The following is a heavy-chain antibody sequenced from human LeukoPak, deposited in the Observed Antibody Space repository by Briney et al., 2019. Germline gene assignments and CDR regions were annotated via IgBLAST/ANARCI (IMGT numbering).Heavy chain of an antibody. CDR1: GGSISSSSYY. CDR2: IYWDDDK. D-gene: IGHD3-22*01. V-gene: IGHV2-5*02. CDR3: AHSDYYDSSGAPDY. J-gene: IGHJ4*02. Sequence: TLSLTCTVSGGSISSSSYYWGWIRQPPGKALEWLALIYWDDDKRYSPSLKSRLTITKDTSKNQVVLTMTNMDPVDTATYYCAHSDYYDSSGAPDYWGQGTLVTVSS.